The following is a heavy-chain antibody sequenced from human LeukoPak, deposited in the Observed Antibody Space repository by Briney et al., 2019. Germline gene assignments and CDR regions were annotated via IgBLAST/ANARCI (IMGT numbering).Heavy chain of an antibody. D-gene: IGHD6-13*01. CDR2: INPNSGGT. V-gene: IGHV1-2*02. CDR3: ARDLGSSSRLYYYYYYMDV. Sequence: GASVKVSCTASGYTFTGYYMHWVRQAPGQGLEWMGWINPNSGGTNYAQKFQGRVTMTRDTSISTAYMELSRLRSDDTAVYYCARDLGSSSRLYYYYYYMDVWGKGTTVTISS. CDR1: GYTFTGYY. J-gene: IGHJ6*03.